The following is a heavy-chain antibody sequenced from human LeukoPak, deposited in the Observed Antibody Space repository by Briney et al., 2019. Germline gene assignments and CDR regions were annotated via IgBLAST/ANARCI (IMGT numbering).Heavy chain of an antibody. J-gene: IGHJ4*02. CDR1: GGSFSGYY. CDR2: INHSGST. V-gene: IGHV4-34*01. D-gene: IGHD3-10*01. CDR3: ARSVPRITMVRGAEPDY. Sequence: SETLSLTCAVYGGSFSGYYWSWIRQPPGKGLEWIGEINHSGSTNYNPSLKSRVTISVDTSKNQFSLKLSSVTAADTAVYYCARSVPRITMVRGAEPDYWGQGTLVTVSS.